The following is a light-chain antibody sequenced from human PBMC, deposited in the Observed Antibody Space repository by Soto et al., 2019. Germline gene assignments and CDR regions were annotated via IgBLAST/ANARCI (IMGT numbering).Light chain of an antibody. CDR2: EVR. CDR1: SSDVGRYNY. J-gene: IGLJ3*02. V-gene: IGLV2-14*01. CDR3: TSYTSNTTWV. Sequence: QSALTQPAAVSGPPGQSITISCTGTSSDVGRYNYVSWYQQHPGKAPKLVIYEVRNRPSGISNRFSASKSGNTASLTISGLQAEDDAHYYCTSYTSNTTWVFGGGTKLTVL.